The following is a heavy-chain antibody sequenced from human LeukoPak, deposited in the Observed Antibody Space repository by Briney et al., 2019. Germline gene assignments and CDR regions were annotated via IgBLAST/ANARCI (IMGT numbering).Heavy chain of an antibody. CDR3: ARVSGYCSSTSSPIQYYYGMDV. CDR1: GFTFSRFW. J-gene: IGHJ6*02. V-gene: IGHV3-7*01. CDR2: INQDGSEK. D-gene: IGHD2-2*03. Sequence: GGSLRLSCAASGFTFSRFWMTWVRQAPGKGLEWVANINQDGSEKYYVDSVKGRFTISRDNAKNSLYLQMNSLRAEDTAVYYCARVSGYCSSTSSPIQYYYGMDVWGQGTTVTVSS.